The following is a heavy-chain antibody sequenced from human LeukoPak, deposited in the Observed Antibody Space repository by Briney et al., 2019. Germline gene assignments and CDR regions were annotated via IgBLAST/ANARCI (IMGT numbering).Heavy chain of an antibody. CDR3: ARHRVGIYDSSGYYPYYYYYMDV. D-gene: IGHD3-22*01. Sequence: GASVKVSCKASGYTFTSYGISWVRQAPGQGLEWMGWISAYNGNTNYAQKLQGRVTMTTDTSTSTAYMELRSLRSDDTAVYYCARHRVGIYDSSGYYPYYYYYMDVWGKGTTVTVSS. CDR1: GYTFTSYG. V-gene: IGHV1-18*01. CDR2: ISAYNGNT. J-gene: IGHJ6*03.